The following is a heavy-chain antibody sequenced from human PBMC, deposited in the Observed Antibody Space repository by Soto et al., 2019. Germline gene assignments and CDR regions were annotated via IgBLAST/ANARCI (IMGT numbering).Heavy chain of an antibody. J-gene: IGHJ4*02. CDR2: ITGSGSDT. D-gene: IGHD2-21*01. CDR1: GFSFSSNA. Sequence: EVQLLESGGGLVQPGGSLRLSCAASGFSFSSNAMSWVRQAPGKGLEWVSAITGSGSDTYHADSVKGRFTIARDNSKNTVYLQMNNLRAEDTAIYYCAKGSALFRPYHFDYWGLGALVTVSS. CDR3: AKGSALFRPYHFDY. V-gene: IGHV3-23*01.